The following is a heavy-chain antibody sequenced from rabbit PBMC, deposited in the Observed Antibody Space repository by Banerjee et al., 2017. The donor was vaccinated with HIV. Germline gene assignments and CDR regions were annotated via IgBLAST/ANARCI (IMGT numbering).Heavy chain of an antibody. J-gene: IGHJ4*01. Sequence: QEQLEESGGDLVKPEGSLTLTCTASGFTISSSYWICWVRQAPGKGLEWIACIYTGSSGTTDCAGWAKGRFTISKTSSTTVTLQMTSLTAADTATYFCARPYGVYGGDWGLWGPGTLVTVS. V-gene: IGHV1S45*01. CDR1: GFTISSSYW. D-gene: IGHD2-1*01. CDR3: ARPYGVYGGDWGL. CDR2: IYTGSSGTT.